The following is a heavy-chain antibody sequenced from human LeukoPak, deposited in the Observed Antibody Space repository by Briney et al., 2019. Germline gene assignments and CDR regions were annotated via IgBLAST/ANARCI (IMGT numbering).Heavy chain of an antibody. D-gene: IGHD1-14*01. Sequence: GGSLRLSCAASGFTFNNYAMNWVRQAPGKGLEWVSVISGSGGTTYYADSVKGRFTISRDSSKNTLYLQMNSLRAEDTAVYYCAKVSGGGLYYDGMDVWGQGTTVTVSS. J-gene: IGHJ6*02. V-gene: IGHV3-23*01. CDR2: ISGSGGTT. CDR3: AKVSGGGLYYDGMDV. CDR1: GFTFNNYA.